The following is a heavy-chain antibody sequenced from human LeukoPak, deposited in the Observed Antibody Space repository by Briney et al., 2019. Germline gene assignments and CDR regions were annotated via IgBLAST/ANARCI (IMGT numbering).Heavy chain of an antibody. J-gene: IGHJ4*02. CDR3: ARGGKIDTENDY. V-gene: IGHV4-59*01. Sequence: SETLSLTCTVSGGSISSYYWSWIRQPPGKGLEWIGYIYYSGSINYNPSLKSRVTISVDTSKNQFSLKLSSVTAADTAVYYCARGGKIDTENDYWGQGTLVTVSS. CDR2: IYYSGSI. CDR1: GGSISSYY. D-gene: IGHD1-26*01.